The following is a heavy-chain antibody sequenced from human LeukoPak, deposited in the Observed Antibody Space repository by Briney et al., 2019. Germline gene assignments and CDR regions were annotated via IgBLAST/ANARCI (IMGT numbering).Heavy chain of an antibody. Sequence: GGSLRLSCAASGFTFSDYYMNWVRQAPGTGLEWVSSITSRTSTTYYIDSVKGRFTISRDNAKNSLYLQMNSLRVEDAAVYYCARDLGGYGDSRFDYWGQGTQVTVSS. CDR2: ITSRTSTT. CDR1: GFTFSDYY. CDR3: ARDLGGYGDSRFDY. D-gene: IGHD4-17*01. J-gene: IGHJ4*02. V-gene: IGHV3-69-1*01.